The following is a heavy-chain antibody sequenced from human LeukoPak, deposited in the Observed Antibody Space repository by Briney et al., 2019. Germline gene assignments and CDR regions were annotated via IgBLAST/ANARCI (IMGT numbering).Heavy chain of an antibody. D-gene: IGHD2-2*01. CDR2: IKSKTDGGTT. J-gene: IGHJ4*02. V-gene: IGHV3-15*05. Sequence: GGSLRLSCAASGFTFSNAWMSWVRQAPGKGLEWVGRIKSKTDGGTTDYAAPVKGRFTISRDNAKNTLYLQMNSPRAEDTAVYYCARGYCSSTSCPKAYYFDYWGQGTLVTVSS. CDR3: ARGYCSSTSCPKAYYFDY. CDR1: GFTFSNAW.